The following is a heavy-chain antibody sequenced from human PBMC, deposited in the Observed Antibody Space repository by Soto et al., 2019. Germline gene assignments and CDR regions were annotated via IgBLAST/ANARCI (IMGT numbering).Heavy chain of an antibody. D-gene: IGHD3-3*01. CDR2: IVVGSGNT. V-gene: IGHV1-58*01. CDR3: AAPITIFGVVTENYYYYGMDV. CDR1: GFPFTSSA. J-gene: IGHJ6*02. Sequence: SVKVSCKASGFPFTSSALQWVRQARGQRLEWIGWIVVGSGNTNYAQKFQERVTITRDMSTSTAYMELSSLRSEDTAVYYCAAPITIFGVVTENYYYYGMDVWGQGTTVTVSS.